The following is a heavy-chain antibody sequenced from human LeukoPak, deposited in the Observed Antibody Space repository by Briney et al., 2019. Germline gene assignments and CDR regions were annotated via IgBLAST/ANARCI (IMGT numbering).Heavy chain of an antibody. CDR2: VYYGGNT. V-gene: IGHV4-39*01. CDR1: GGSITSSNYY. Sequence: SETLSLTCTVPGGSITSSNYYWAWIRQPPGQGLEWIGSVYYGGNTYYNPSLRSRLTISVDTSKIQFSLRLTSVTAADTAVYYCARQASPSGTYLLYAFDIWGQGTMVTVSA. J-gene: IGHJ3*02. CDR3: ARQASPSGTYLLYAFDI. D-gene: IGHD1-26*01.